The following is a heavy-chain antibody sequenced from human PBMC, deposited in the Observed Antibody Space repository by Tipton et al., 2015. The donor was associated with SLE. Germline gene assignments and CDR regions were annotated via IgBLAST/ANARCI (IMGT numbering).Heavy chain of an antibody. J-gene: IGHJ3*02. CDR3: ARSPPYCSGGTCYRRADAFDI. CDR1: SGSISSHS. D-gene: IGHD2-15*01. CDR2: FHYSGST. Sequence: TLSLTCTVSSGSISSHSWTWIRRTPGKGLEWIGYFHYSGSTNYNPSLRSRVTMSVDTSKSQFSLKLSSVTAADTAVYYCARSPPYCSGGTCYRRADAFDIWGQGTMVTVSS. V-gene: IGHV4-59*11.